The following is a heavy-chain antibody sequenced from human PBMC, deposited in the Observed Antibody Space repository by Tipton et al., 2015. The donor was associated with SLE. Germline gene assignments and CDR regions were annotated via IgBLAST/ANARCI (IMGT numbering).Heavy chain of an antibody. Sequence: TLSLTCTVSSGSISSSYWSWIRQPPGKGLEWIGYIYHSGSTNYNPSLKSRVTISVDTSKNQFSLKLSSVTAADTAVYYCARGNHRWLPSPFDYWGQGTLVTVSS. CDR2: IYHSGST. CDR1: SGSISSSY. J-gene: IGHJ4*02. V-gene: IGHV4-59*07. CDR3: ARGNHRWLPSPFDY. D-gene: IGHD6-19*01.